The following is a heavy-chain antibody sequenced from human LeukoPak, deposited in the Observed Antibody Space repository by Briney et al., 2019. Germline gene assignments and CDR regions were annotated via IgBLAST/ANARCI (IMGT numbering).Heavy chain of an antibody. CDR1: GYILTELS. CDR2: FDPEDGET. V-gene: IGHV1-24*01. Sequence: ASVKVSCKVSGYILTELSMHWVRQAPGKGLEWMGGFDPEDGETIYAQKFQGRVTMTEDTSTDTAYMELSSLRSEDTAVYYCATSRSRYFDWLSYLDYWGQGTLVTVSS. CDR3: ATSRSRYFDWLSYLDY. J-gene: IGHJ4*02. D-gene: IGHD3-9*01.